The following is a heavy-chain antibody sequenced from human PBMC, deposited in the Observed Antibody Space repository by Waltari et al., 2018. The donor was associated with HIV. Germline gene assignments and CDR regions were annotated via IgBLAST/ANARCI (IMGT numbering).Heavy chain of an antibody. V-gene: IGHV1-8*01. CDR3: VRAAIYSRGCFDY. CDR2: MNTHMGDT. D-gene: IGHD6-19*01. Sequence: QVQLVQSGAEVKKPGASVKVSCKASGYTFTSYDINWVRQATGQGLEWMGWMNTHMGDTGYAQNFQGRITMTSHTSISTVYMELSSLTSEETAVYYCVRAAIYSRGCFDYWGQGTLVTVSS. J-gene: IGHJ4*02. CDR1: GYTFTSYD.